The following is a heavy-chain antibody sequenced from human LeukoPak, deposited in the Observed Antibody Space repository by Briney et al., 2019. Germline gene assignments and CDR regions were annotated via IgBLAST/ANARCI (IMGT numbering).Heavy chain of an antibody. D-gene: IGHD6-19*01. CDR2: IIPIFGTA. V-gene: IGHV1-69*05. Sequence: SVKVSCKASGGTFSSYAISWVRQAPGQGLEWMGGIIPIFGTANYAQKLQGRVTMTTDTSTSTAYMELRSLRSDDTAVYYCARNIAVAGTYYYYYYMDVWGKGTTVTVSS. J-gene: IGHJ6*03. CDR1: GGTFSSYA. CDR3: ARNIAVAGTYYYYYYMDV.